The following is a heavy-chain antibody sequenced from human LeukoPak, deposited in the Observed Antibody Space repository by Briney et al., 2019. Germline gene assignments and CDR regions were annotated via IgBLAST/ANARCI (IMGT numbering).Heavy chain of an antibody. V-gene: IGHV1-69*13. CDR3: ARGGRRRYSSSLHPFDY. CDR2: IIPIFGTA. CDR1: GGTFSSYA. J-gene: IGHJ4*02. D-gene: IGHD6-6*01. Sequence: SVKVSCKASGGTFSSYAISWVRQAPGQGLEWMGGIIPIFGTANYAQKFQGRVTITADESTSTAYMELSSPRSEDTAVYYCARGGRRRYSSSLHPFDYWGQGTLVTVSS.